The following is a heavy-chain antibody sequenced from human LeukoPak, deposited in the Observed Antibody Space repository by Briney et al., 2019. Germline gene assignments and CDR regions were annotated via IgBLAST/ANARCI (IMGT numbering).Heavy chain of an antibody. J-gene: IGHJ4*02. CDR1: GYSFTSYW. Sequence: NRGESLKISCKGSGYSFTSYWIGWVRQMPGKGLEWMGIIYPGNSDTRYSPSFQGQVTISADKSISTAYLQWSSLKASDTAMYYCARPGSSVRPYYFDYWGQGTLVTVSS. D-gene: IGHD3-10*01. V-gene: IGHV5-51*01. CDR3: ARPGSSVRPYYFDY. CDR2: IYPGNSDT.